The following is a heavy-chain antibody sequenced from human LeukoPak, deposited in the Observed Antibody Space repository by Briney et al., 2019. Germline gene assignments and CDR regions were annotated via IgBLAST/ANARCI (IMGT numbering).Heavy chain of an antibody. CDR1: GFTFSDYW. CDR3: ARDQTPSFSYGSGAFDI. D-gene: IGHD3-10*01. CDR2: INTDGSST. J-gene: IGHJ3*02. V-gene: IGHV3-74*01. Sequence: GGSLRLSCAASGFTFSDYWMHWVRQAPGKGLVWVSRINTDGSSTIYADSVKGRFTISRDNAKKTLYLLMNSLTAEDTAVYYCARDQTPSFSYGSGAFDIWGQGTMVTVSS.